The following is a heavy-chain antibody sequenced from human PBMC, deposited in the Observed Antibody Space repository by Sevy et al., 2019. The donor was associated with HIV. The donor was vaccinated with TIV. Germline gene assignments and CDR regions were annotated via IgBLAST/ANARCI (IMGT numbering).Heavy chain of an antibody. D-gene: IGHD1-26*01. V-gene: IGHV4-61*01. J-gene: IGHJ4*02. CDR3: ARASIVGATDY. Sequence: SETLSLTCTVSGGSVSSGSYYWSWIRQPPGKGLEWIGYIYYSGSTNYNPSLKSRVTISVDTSKNQSSLKLSSVTAADTAVYYCARASIVGATDYWGQGTLVTVSS. CDR1: GGSVSSGSYY. CDR2: IYYSGST.